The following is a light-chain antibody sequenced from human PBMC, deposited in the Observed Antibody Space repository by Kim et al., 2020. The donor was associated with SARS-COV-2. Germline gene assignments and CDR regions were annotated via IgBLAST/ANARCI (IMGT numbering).Light chain of an antibody. CDR1: QSIGSN. V-gene: IGKV3-15*01. CDR2: AAS. J-gene: IGKJ2*02. Sequence: VSPGERATLACRASQSIGSNLAWDQQQPGQPPRLLIHAASTRATGIPARFSGSGSGTDFTLTISSLQSEDFALYYCQQYNDWPPGTFGQGTKLEI. CDR3: QQYNDWPPGT.